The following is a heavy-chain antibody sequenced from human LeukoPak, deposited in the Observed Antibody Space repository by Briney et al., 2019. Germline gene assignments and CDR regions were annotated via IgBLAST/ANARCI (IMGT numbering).Heavy chain of an antibody. J-gene: IGHJ6*02. Sequence: SETLSLTCTVSGGSISSSSYYWGWIRQPPGKGLEWSGSIYYSGSTCYNPSLKSRVTISVDTSKNQFSLKLSSVTAADTAVYCCARHLPSYDFWSGYYSQTYYYYGMDVWGQGTTVTVSS. CDR2: IYYSGST. D-gene: IGHD3-3*01. CDR3: ARHLPSYDFWSGYYSQTYYYYGMDV. V-gene: IGHV4-39*01. CDR1: GGSISSSSYY.